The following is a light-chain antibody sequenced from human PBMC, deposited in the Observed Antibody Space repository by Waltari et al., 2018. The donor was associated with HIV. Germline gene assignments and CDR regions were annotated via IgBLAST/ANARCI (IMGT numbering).Light chain of an antibody. Sequence: QSALTQPRSVSGSPGQSVTISCTGTSSDVGDYNSVSWYQQHPGKAPKLMSYDVSKWPSGVPDRFSGSKPGNTASLTISGLQAEDEADYYCCSYAGTYTYVFGTGTKVTVL. CDR3: CSYAGTYTYV. CDR1: SSDVGDYNS. V-gene: IGLV2-11*01. J-gene: IGLJ1*01. CDR2: DVS.